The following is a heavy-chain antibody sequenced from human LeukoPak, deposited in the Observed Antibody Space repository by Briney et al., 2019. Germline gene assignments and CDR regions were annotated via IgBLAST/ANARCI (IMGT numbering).Heavy chain of an antibody. CDR1: GYTFTSYG. D-gene: IGHD3-3*01. CDR2: ISAYNGNT. CDR3: ARERIYDFWSGYYNWFDP. J-gene: IGHJ5*02. Sequence: ASVKVSCKASGYTFTSYGISWVRQAPGQGLEWMGRISAYNGNTNYAQKLQGRVTMTTDTSTSTAYMELRSLRSDDTAVYYCARERIYDFWSGYYNWFDPWGQGTLVTVSS. V-gene: IGHV1-18*01.